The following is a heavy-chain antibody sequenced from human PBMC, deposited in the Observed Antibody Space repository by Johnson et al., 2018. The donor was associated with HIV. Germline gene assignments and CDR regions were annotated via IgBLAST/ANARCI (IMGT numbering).Heavy chain of an antibody. J-gene: IGHJ3*02. CDR3: TTECVYWWCLNAFDI. CDR2: IKIKTDGETT. D-gene: IGHD2-21*02. V-gene: IGHV3-15*01. CDR1: GFTFSNAW. Sequence: QLVESGGGLIKPGGSLRLSCAASGFTFSNAWMNWVRQAPGRGLEWVGRIKIKTDGETTDYAAPVKGRFTFSRDDSKMTLFLQMNSLKTEDTAVYYCTTECVYWWCLNAFDIWGQGTTVTVSS.